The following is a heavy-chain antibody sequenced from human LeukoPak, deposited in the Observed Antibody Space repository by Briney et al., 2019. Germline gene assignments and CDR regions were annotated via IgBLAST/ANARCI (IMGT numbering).Heavy chain of an antibody. V-gene: IGHV3-30*18. J-gene: IGHJ4*02. CDR2: ISYDGRNI. CDR3: AKGPLRGTAAAIDY. Sequence: GGSLRLSCAASGFTVSSNYMSWVRQAPGKGLEWVAVISYDGRNIHYPDSVKGRFTISRDISTDTLWLQMDSLRTEDTAVYYCAKGPLRGTAAAIDYWGQGTLVTVSS. D-gene: IGHD2-2*01. CDR1: GFTVSSNY.